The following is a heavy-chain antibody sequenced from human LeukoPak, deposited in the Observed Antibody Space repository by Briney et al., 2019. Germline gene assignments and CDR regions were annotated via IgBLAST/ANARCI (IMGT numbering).Heavy chain of an antibody. CDR3: AGGGGWLVVS. J-gene: IGHJ5*02. CDR1: GFALSGYW. CDR2: IKQEGIEK. V-gene: IGHV3-7*01. D-gene: IGHD2-8*02. Sequence: PGGSLRLSCGASGFALSGYWMNWVRQAPGKGLEWVANIKQEGIEKNYAHSVRGRFTISRDNVKNSVFLEMNSLTVEDTAVYYCAGGGGWLVVSWGQGTLVTVSS.